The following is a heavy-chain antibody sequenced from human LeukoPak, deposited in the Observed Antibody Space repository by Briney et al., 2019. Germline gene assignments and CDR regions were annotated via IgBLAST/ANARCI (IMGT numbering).Heavy chain of an antibody. CDR1: GGSISSSSYY. J-gene: IGHJ6*03. Sequence: PSETLSLTCTVSGGSISSSSYYWGWIRQPPGKGLEWIGSIYYSGSTYYNPSLKSRVTISVDTSKNQFSLKLSSVTAADTAVYYCARHRDYGSGSRYYYMDVWGKGTTVTVSS. CDR2: IYYSGST. CDR3: ARHRDYGSGSRYYYMDV. V-gene: IGHV4-39*01. D-gene: IGHD3-10*01.